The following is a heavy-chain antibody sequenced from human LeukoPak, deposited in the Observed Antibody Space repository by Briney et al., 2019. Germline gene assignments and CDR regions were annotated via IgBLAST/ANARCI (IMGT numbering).Heavy chain of an antibody. D-gene: IGHD3-3*01. CDR1: GVTFSNAW. CDR2: IKSKTDGGTT. V-gene: IGHV3-15*01. J-gene: IGHJ6*03. CDR3: TTTLTRYDFWSDDRYYYYYMDV. Sequence: GGSLRLSCAASGVTFSNAWMSWVRQAPGKGLEWVGRIKSKTDGGTTDYAAPVKGRFTISRDDSKNTLYLQMNSLKTEDTAVYYCTTTLTRYDFWSDDRYYYYYMDVWGKGTTVTVSS.